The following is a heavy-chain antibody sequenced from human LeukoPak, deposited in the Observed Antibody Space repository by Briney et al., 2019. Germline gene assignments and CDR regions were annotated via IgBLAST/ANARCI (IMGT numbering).Heavy chain of an antibody. CDR3: ARDLEGWFDP. CDR2: INPSGGST. J-gene: IGHJ5*02. V-gene: IGHV1-46*01. CDR1: GYTFTSYY. Sequence: GASVKVSCKASGYTFTSYYMHWVRQAPGQGLEWMGIINPSGGSTSYAQKFQSRVTMTRDMSTSTVYMELSSLRSEDTAVYYCARDLEGWFDPWGQGTLVTVSS.